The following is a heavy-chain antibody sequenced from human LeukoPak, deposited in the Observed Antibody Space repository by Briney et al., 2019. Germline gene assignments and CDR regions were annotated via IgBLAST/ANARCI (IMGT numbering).Heavy chain of an antibody. CDR1: GFTYSSSW. V-gene: IGHV3-7*01. CDR3: ATDVGAD. Sequence: GGSLRLSCAASGFTYSSSWMTWVRQTPGKGLEWVANIKEDGSEKYYVDSVKGRFTISRDNAKNSLYLQMNSLRAEDTALYYCATDVGADWGQGTLVTVSS. J-gene: IGHJ4*02. CDR2: IKEDGSEK.